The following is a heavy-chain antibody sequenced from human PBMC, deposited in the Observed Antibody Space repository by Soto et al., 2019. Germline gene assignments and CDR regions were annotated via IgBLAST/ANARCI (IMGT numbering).Heavy chain of an antibody. Sequence: QGQLVESGGDLVKPGGSVRLSCAVSGFIFNDYYMSWIRQAPGKGLEWISDISNSGNIMQYADSVKGRFTISRDNAKNSLYLQMNSLRAEDTAVYYCASGAYTYRFWGQGTLVTISS. J-gene: IGHJ4*02. V-gene: IGHV3-11*01. CDR2: ISNSGNIM. D-gene: IGHD5-18*01. CDR1: GFIFNDYY. CDR3: ASGAYTYRF.